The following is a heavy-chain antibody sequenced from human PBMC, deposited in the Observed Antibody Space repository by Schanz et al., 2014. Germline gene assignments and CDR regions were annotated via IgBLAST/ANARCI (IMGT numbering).Heavy chain of an antibody. D-gene: IGHD3-22*01. V-gene: IGHV3-23*04. Sequence: EVQLVESGGGWVQPGGSLRLSCAASGFSFGTYAMSWVRQAPGKGLLWVSSISGTGGDDTYYADSVKGRFTISRDNSKNTLFLQMNSLRVEDSAIYYCAKDISDTSGKDDYWGQGTLVTGSS. CDR2: ISGTGGDDT. J-gene: IGHJ4*02. CDR3: AKDISDTSGKDDY. CDR1: GFSFGTYA.